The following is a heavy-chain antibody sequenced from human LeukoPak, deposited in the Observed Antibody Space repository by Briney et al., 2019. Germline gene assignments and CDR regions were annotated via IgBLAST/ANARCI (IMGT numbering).Heavy chain of an antibody. Sequence: GGSLRLSCAVSGFTFSSYSMHWVRLAPGKGLEYVSIISSNGGTTYYADSVKGRFTISRDNSKNTLYLQMGSLRAEDMAVYYCGKSLGGITYGPGYYGGQGTLVTVSS. CDR3: GKSLGGITYGPGYY. CDR1: GFTFSSYS. J-gene: IGHJ4*02. V-gene: IGHV3-64*02. D-gene: IGHD3-16*01. CDR2: ISSNGGTT.